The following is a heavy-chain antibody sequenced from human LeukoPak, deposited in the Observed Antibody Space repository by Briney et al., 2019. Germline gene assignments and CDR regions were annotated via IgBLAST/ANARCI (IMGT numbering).Heavy chain of an antibody. CDR2: IIPMYGTS. CDR3: AIAQNNHGYVYFGMDV. D-gene: IGHD5-12*01. CDR1: GDTFDSHA. Sequence: GASVKVSCKASGDTFDSHALSWVRQAPGQGLEWMGVIIPMYGTSNYAQKFQGRVAIIADKSTSTAYMELNSLTSEDTAVYYCAIAQNNHGYVYFGMDVWGKGTTVTVSS. V-gene: IGHV1-69*06. J-gene: IGHJ6*04.